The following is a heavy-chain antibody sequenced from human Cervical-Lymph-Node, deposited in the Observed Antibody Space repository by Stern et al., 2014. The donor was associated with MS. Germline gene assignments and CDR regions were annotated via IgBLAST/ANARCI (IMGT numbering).Heavy chain of an antibody. J-gene: IGHJ4*02. CDR2: ISPSGDNT. V-gene: IGHV3-23*04. Sequence: EVQLVESGGDLVQPGGSLRLSCVASGFTFSSFAMSWVRQAPGKGLEWVSRISPSGDNTHYADSLKGRFTISRDNSKNTLYLQMNSLRAEDTAVYYCAKWGGSSLLDYWGQGTLVTVSS. CDR3: AKWGGSSLLDY. CDR1: GFTFSSFA. D-gene: IGHD1-26*01.